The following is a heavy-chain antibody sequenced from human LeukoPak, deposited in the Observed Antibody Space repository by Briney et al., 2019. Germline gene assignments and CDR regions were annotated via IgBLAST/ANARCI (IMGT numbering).Heavy chain of an antibody. V-gene: IGHV4-38-2*02. D-gene: IGHD3-10*01. CDR1: AYSISSGYY. CDR2: IYHSGST. CDR3: ARHSPDYGSGTYFDY. Sequence: SSETLSLTCTVSAYSISSGYYWGWIRQPPGKGLEWIGSIYHSGSTYYNPSLKSRVTISVDTSKNQFSLKLSSVTAADTAVYYCARHSPDYGSGTYFDYWGQGTLVTVSS. J-gene: IGHJ4*02.